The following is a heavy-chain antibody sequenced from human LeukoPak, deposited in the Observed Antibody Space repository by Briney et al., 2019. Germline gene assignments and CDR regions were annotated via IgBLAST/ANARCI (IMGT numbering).Heavy chain of an antibody. D-gene: IGHD1-26*01. V-gene: IGHV3-23*01. CDR3: AKVGAYYYYYGMDV. Sequence: GGSLRLSCAASGFTFSSYAMSWVRQAPGKGLEWVSAISGSGGSTYYADSVKGRFTISRDNSKNTLYLQVNSLRAEDTGVYYCAKVGAYYYYYGMDVWGQGTTVSVSS. CDR2: ISGSGGST. CDR1: GFTFSSYA. J-gene: IGHJ6*02.